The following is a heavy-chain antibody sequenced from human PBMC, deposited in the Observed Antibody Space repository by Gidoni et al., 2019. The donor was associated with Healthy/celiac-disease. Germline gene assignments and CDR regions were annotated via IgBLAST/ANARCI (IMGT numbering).Heavy chain of an antibody. J-gene: IGHJ3*02. CDR3: ARRGSSSWYRAGAFDI. V-gene: IGHV4-31*03. CDR1: GGSLSRGCYY. D-gene: IGHD6-13*01. Sequence: QVQLQASGPGLVQPSQTLSLTCTVSGGSLSRGCYYWSWIRQPPGKGLEWIGYIYYSGSTYYNPSLKSRVTISVDTSKNQFSLKLSSVTAAYTAVYYCARRGSSSWYRAGAFDIWGQGTMVTVSS. CDR2: IYYSGST.